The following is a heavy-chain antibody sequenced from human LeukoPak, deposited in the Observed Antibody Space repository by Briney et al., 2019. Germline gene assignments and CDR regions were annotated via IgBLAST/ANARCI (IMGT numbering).Heavy chain of an antibody. J-gene: IGHJ4*02. Sequence: GGSLRLSCAASGXTFSSYWMSWVRQAPGKGQEWVANIKQDGSEMYYVDSVKGRFTISRDNAKNTLYLHMNSLRVEDTAVYYCARVLNLVRGPLDYWGLGTLVTVSS. V-gene: IGHV3-7*04. CDR3: ARVLNLVRGPLDY. CDR2: IKQDGSEM. D-gene: IGHD3-10*01. CDR1: GXTFSSYW.